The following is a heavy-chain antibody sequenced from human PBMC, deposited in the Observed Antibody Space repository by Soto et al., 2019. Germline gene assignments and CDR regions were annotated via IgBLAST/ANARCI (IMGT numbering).Heavy chain of an antibody. V-gene: IGHV1-18*01. CDR1: GYTFTSYG. CDR2: ISAYNGIT. CDR3: ARDPDYDTLTGYISDALDI. Sequence: ASVKVSCKASGYTFTSYGITWVRQAPGQGLEWMGWISAYNGITNYAQKLQDRVTMTTDTSTSTAYMELRSLRSDDTAVYYCARDPDYDTLTGYISDALDISGQGTMVTV. J-gene: IGHJ3*02. D-gene: IGHD3-9*01.